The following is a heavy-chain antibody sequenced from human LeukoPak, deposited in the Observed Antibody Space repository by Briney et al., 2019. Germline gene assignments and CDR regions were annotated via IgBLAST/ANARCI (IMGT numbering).Heavy chain of an antibody. D-gene: IGHD3-10*01. CDR1: GGSISSGGYS. Sequence: SETLSLTCAVSGGSISSGGYSWSWIRQPPGKGLEWIGYIYHSGSTYYNPSLKSRVTISVDRSKNQFSLKLSSVTAADTAVYYCVREGYGSGFDPWGQGTLVTVSS. CDR2: IYHSGST. CDR3: VREGYGSGFDP. J-gene: IGHJ5*02. V-gene: IGHV4-30-2*01.